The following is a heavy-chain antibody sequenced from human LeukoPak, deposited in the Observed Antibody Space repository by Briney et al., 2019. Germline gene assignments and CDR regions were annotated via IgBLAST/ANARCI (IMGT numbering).Heavy chain of an antibody. Sequence: SQTLSLTCTVSGGSISSGGYYWSWIRQPPGKGLVWIGYIYHSGSTYYNPSLKSRVTISVDRSKNQFSLKLSSVTAADTAVYYCGRHIYSSDAFDIWGQGTMVTVSS. V-gene: IGHV4-30-2*01. CDR1: GGSISSGGYY. D-gene: IGHD5-18*01. CDR2: IYHSGST. CDR3: GRHIYSSDAFDI. J-gene: IGHJ3*02.